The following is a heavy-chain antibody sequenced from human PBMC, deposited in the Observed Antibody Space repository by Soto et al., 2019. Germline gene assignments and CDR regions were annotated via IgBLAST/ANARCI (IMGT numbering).Heavy chain of an antibody. CDR2: ISSSGTSI. Sequence: GGSLRLSCAASRFTFSRYEMNWVRQAPGKGLEWVASISSSGTSIYYADSVKGRFSISRDNDKNSVYLAMNSLRVDDTAVYYCARARGYNSGKYGGEFDFWGQGTLVTVSS. CDR1: RFTFSRYE. D-gene: IGHD5-12*01. V-gene: IGHV3-48*03. J-gene: IGHJ4*02. CDR3: ARARGYNSGKYGGEFDF.